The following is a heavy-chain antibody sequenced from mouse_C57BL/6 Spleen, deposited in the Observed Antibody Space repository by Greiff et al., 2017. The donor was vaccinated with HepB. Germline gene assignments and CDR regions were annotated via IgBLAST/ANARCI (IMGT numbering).Heavy chain of an antibody. CDR3: VGSPHAMDY. CDR1: GYTFTSYG. Sequence: QVQLQQSGAELARPGASVKLSCKATGYTFTSYGISWVKQSPGQGLEWIGEIFPRSGNTYYNEKFKGKATLTADKSSSTAYMELRSLTSEDSAVYFDVGSPHAMDYWGQGTSVTVSS. V-gene: IGHV1-81*01. D-gene: IGHD1-1*02. J-gene: IGHJ4*01. CDR2: IFPRSGNT.